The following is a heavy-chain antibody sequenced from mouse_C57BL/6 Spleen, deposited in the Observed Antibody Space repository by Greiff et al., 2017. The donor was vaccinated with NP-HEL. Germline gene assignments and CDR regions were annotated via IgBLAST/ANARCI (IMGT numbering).Heavy chain of an antibody. CDR1: GYAFSSSW. D-gene: IGHD2-1*01. V-gene: IGHV1-82*01. J-gene: IGHJ4*01. CDR3: ARELYSGPLYYALDY. Sequence: LEESGPELVKPGASVKISCKASGYAFSSSWMNWVKQRPGKGLEWIGRIYPGDGDTNYNGKFKGKATLTADKSSSTAYMHISSLTSEDSAVYFCARELYSGPLYYALDYWGQGTSDTVSS. CDR2: IYPGDGDT.